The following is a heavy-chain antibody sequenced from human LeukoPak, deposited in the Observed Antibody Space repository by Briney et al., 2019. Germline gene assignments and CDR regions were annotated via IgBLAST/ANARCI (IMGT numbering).Heavy chain of an antibody. J-gene: IGHJ4*02. D-gene: IGHD2-2*01. CDR1: GFTFNSYA. Sequence: GGSLRLSCAASGFTFNSYAMSWVRQAPGKGLEWVSAISGSGGSTYYAVSVKGRFTISRDNSKNTLYLQMNSLRAEDTAVYYCAKGSPNIVVVPAAYWGQGTLVTVSS. V-gene: IGHV3-23*01. CDR2: ISGSGGST. CDR3: AKGSPNIVVVPAAY.